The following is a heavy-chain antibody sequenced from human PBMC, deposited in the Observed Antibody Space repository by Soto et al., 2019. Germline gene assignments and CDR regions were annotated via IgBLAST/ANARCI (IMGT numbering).Heavy chain of an antibody. Sequence: VGSLRLSCASSVFTFSSYAMSCVRHSPGKWLEWASTISAGGGSTYYADSVKGRFSISRDNSKNTMFLQMYSLRAEDTAVYYCGKDGAAGSEYFKHWGQGTLVNVSS. J-gene: IGHJ1*01. CDR1: VFTFSSYA. V-gene: IGHV3-23*01. CDR3: GKDGAAGSEYFKH. D-gene: IGHD6-13*01. CDR2: ISAGGGST.